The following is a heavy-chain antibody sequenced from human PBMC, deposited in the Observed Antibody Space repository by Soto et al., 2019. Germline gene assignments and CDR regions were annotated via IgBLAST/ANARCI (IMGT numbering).Heavy chain of an antibody. Sequence: EVQLVESGGGLVQPGGSLRLSCAASGFTFSSYGMNWVRQAPGKGLEWVSSISSGSHYMYYADSVRGRFTISRDNAENSLYLHMNSLRAEDTAVYFCARDDYGDYDSGYFQVWGQGTLVTVSS. D-gene: IGHD4-17*01. CDR1: GFTFSSYG. CDR2: ISSGSHYM. J-gene: IGHJ1*01. V-gene: IGHV3-21*01. CDR3: ARDDYGDYDSGYFQV.